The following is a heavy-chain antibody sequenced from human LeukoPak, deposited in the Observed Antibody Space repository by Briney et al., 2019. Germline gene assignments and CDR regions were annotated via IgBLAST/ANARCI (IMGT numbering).Heavy chain of an antibody. V-gene: IGHV1-18*01. Sequence: ASXKVSCKASGYTFTSYGISWVRQAPGQGLEWMGWISAYNGNTNYVQKLQGRVTMTTDTSTSTAYMELRSLRSDDTAVYYCARGGVSNSWYRTPDYWGQGTLVTVSS. CDR1: GYTFTSYG. CDR2: ISAYNGNT. D-gene: IGHD6-13*01. CDR3: ARGGVSNSWYRTPDY. J-gene: IGHJ4*02.